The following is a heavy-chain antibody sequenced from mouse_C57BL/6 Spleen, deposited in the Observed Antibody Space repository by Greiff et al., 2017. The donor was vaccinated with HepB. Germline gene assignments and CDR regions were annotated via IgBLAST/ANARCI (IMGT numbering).Heavy chain of an antibody. CDR3: AREGTYYYAMDY. Sequence: EVKLVESEGGLVHPGSSMKLSCTASGFTFSDYYMAWVRQVPDKGLEWVANINYDGSSTYYLDSLKSRFIISRDNAKNILYLQMSSLKSEDTATYYCAREGTYYYAMDYWGQGTSVTVSS. J-gene: IGHJ4*01. V-gene: IGHV5-16*01. D-gene: IGHD2-14*01. CDR1: GFTFSDYY. CDR2: INYDGSST.